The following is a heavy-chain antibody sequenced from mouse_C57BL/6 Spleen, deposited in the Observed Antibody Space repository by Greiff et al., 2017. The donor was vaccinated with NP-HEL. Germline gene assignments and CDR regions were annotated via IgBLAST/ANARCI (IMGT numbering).Heavy chain of an antibody. CDR1: GFTFSSYA. CDR3: TRDGYYGSSFSWFAY. Sequence: DVHLVESGEGLVKPGGSLKLSCAASGFTFSSYAMSWVRQTPEKRLEWVAYISSGGDYIYYADTVKSRFTISRDNARNTLYLQMSSLKSEDTAMYYCTRDGYYGSSFSWFAYWGQGTLVTVSA. CDR2: ISSGGDYI. J-gene: IGHJ3*01. V-gene: IGHV5-9-1*02. D-gene: IGHD1-1*01.